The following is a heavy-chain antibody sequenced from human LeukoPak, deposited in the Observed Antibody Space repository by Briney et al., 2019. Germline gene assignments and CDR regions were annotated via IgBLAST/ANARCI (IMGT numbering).Heavy chain of an antibody. CDR1: GGSFSGYY. D-gene: IGHD2-8*02. J-gene: IGHJ6*03. CDR2: INHSGST. CDR3: ARANSLLGYYMDV. V-gene: IGHV4-34*01. Sequence: SETLSLTCAVYGGSFSGYYWSWIRQPPGKGLEWIGEINHSGSTNYNPSLKSRVTISVDMSKNQFSLKLSSVTAADTAVYYCARANSLLGYYMDVWGKGTTVTVS.